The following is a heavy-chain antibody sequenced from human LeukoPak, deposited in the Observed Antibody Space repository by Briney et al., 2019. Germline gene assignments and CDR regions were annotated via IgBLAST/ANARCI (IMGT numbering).Heavy chain of an antibody. Sequence: SETLSLTCTVSGGSISPYYWSWIRQPPGKGLEWIGYINYSGSTNYNPSLKSRITISVDTSKNQFSLKLSSVTAADTAVYYCARGIVGPTYFDYWGQGTLVTVSS. J-gene: IGHJ4*02. V-gene: IGHV4-59*12. D-gene: IGHD1-26*01. CDR3: ARGIVGPTYFDY. CDR2: INYSGST. CDR1: GGSISPYY.